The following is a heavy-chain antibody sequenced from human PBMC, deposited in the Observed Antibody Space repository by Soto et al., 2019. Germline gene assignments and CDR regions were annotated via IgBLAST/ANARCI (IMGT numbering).Heavy chain of an antibody. CDR3: ARHQDRRVLWFGELFSADYYGMDV. V-gene: IGHV4-34*01. D-gene: IGHD3-10*01. CDR2: INHSGST. Sequence: SETLSLTCAVYGGSFSGYYWSWIRQPPGKGLEWIGEINHSGSTNYNPSLKSRVTISVDTSKNQFSLKLSSVTDADTAMYYCARHQDRRVLWFGELFSADYYGMDVWGQGTTVRVSS. J-gene: IGHJ6*02. CDR1: GGSFSGYY.